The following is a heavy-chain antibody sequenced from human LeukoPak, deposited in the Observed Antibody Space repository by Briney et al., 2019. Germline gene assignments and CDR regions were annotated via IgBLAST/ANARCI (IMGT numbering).Heavy chain of an antibody. CDR1: GGSISTYY. CDR3: AKNKGPYHRYFDL. CDR2: IYYSGST. J-gene: IGHJ2*01. D-gene: IGHD2-2*01. V-gene: IGHV4-59*08. Sequence: PSETLSLTCTVSGGSISTYYWSWIRQPPGKGLEWIGYIYYSGSTNYNPSLKSRVTISVDTSKNQFSLKLSSVTAADTAVYYCAKNKGPYHRYFDLWGRGTLVTVSS.